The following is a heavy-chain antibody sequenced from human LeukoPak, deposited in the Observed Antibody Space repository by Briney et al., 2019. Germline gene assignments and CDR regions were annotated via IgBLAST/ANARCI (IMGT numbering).Heavy chain of an antibody. CDR3: AKGGQYTDSSPGDD. J-gene: IGHJ4*02. CDR2: ISGSVGST. D-gene: IGHD6-6*01. V-gene: IGHV3-23*01. Sequence: GGSLRLSCAASGFSFSSYAMNWVRQAPGKGLEWVSIISGSVGSTYYADSVKGRFTISRDNSKNTLYLQMNSLRAEDTAVYYCAKGGQYTDSSPGDDWGQGTLVTVSS. CDR1: GFSFSSYA.